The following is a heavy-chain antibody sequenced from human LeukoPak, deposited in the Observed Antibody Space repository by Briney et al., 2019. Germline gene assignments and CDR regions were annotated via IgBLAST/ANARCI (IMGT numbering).Heavy chain of an antibody. CDR1: GFTFSNSA. V-gene: IGHV3-21*01. CDR2: IDYDSSHI. D-gene: IGHD3-9*01. Sequence: GGSLRLSCAASGFTFSNSAMNWVRQAPGKGLEWVSSIDYDSSHIYYAASVRGRFTISRDNARNSVYLQMNSLRVEDTSVYYCARDPLRYLRVGHYDYWGQGTLVVVSS. J-gene: IGHJ4*02. CDR3: ARDPLRYLRVGHYDY.